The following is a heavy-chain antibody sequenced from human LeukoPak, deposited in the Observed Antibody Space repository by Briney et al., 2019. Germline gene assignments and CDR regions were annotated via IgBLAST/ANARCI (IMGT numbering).Heavy chain of an antibody. J-gene: IGHJ6*03. CDR3: ARGVTARGFYYYMDI. CDR1: GYTFTGYY. CDR2: INPHSGGT. Sequence: ASVKVSCKASGYTFTGYYIQWVRQAPGQGLEWMGWINPHSGGTDYAQEFQGRVTMTRDTSISTAYMELSSLRPDDTAVYSCARGVTARGFYYYMDIWGNGTTVTISS. D-gene: IGHD2-21*02. V-gene: IGHV1-2*02.